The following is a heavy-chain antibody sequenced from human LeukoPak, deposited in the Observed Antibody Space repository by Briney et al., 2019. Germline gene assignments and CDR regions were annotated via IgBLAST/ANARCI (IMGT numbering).Heavy chain of an antibody. CDR1: GGTFSSYA. Sequence: SVKVSCKASGGTFSSYAISWVRQAPGQGLEWMGGIIPIFGTANYAQKFQGRLTLTADASTSTAYMELRGLRSDDTAVYYCARDPSNTSGWYIWFDFRGQGTLVTVSS. J-gene: IGHJ5*01. CDR3: ARDPSNTSGWYIWFDF. CDR2: IIPIFGTA. V-gene: IGHV1-69*13. D-gene: IGHD6-19*01.